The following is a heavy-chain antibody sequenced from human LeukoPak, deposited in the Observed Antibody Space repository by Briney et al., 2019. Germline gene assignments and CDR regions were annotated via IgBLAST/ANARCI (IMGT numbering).Heavy chain of an antibody. J-gene: IGHJ3*02. CDR1: GYTFTAYY. CDR2: INPNSGGT. D-gene: IGHD3-22*01. Sequence: RASVKVSCKASGYTFTAYYIHRVRQAPGQGLEWMGWINPNSGGTNYAQKFQGRVTMTRDTSISTAYMELSRLRSDDTAVYYCARAQKEYYYDSRGAFDIWGQGTMVTVSS. CDR3: ARAQKEYYYDSRGAFDI. V-gene: IGHV1-2*02.